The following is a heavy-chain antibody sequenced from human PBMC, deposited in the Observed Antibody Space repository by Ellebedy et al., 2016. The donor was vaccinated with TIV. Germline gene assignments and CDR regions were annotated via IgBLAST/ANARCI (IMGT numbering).Heavy chain of an antibody. CDR3: ARGQPRTSCYSCWYFDL. CDR1: GGTFSSYA. CDR2: IIPIFGTA. V-gene: IGHV1-69*13. Sequence: ASVKVSCKASGGTFSSYAISWVRQAPGQGLEWMGGIIPIFGTANYAQKFQGRVTITADESTSTAYMELSSLRSEDTAVYYCARGQPRTSCYSCWYFDLWGRGTLVTVSS. D-gene: IGHD2-2*02. J-gene: IGHJ2*01.